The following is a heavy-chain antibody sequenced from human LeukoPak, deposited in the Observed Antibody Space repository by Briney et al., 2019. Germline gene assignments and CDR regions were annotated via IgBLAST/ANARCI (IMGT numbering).Heavy chain of an antibody. D-gene: IGHD6-13*01. Sequence: SETLSLTCTVSGGSIGSYSWNWIRQPPGKGLEWIGEINHSGSTNYNPSLKSRVTISVDTSKNQFSLRLSSVTAADTAVYYCARGKRGYSSSWYDYWGQGTLVTVSS. CDR2: INHSGST. V-gene: IGHV4-34*01. CDR3: ARGKRGYSSSWYDY. CDR1: GGSIGSYS. J-gene: IGHJ4*02.